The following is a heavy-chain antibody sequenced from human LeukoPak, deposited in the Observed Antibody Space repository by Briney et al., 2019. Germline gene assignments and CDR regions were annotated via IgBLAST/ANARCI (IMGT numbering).Heavy chain of an antibody. CDR2: INHSGST. Sequence: SETLSLTCAVYGGSFSGYYWRWIRQPPGKGLEWIGEINHSGSTNYNPSLKSRVTISVDTSKNQFSLKLSSVTAADTAVYYCARGLGPYCGGDCYCFDPWGQGTLVTVSS. J-gene: IGHJ5*02. CDR3: ARGLGPYCGGDCYCFDP. D-gene: IGHD2-21*02. V-gene: IGHV4-34*01. CDR1: GGSFSGYY.